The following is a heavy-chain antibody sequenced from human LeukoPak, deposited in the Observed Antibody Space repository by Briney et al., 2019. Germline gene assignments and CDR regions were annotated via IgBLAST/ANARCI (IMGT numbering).Heavy chain of an antibody. J-gene: IGHJ4*02. CDR1: GGSISSGGYS. CDR2: IYHSGST. CDR3: ARGRWTAAAHFDY. D-gene: IGHD6-13*01. V-gene: IGHV4-30-2*01. Sequence: TSETLSLTCAVSGGSISSGGYSWSWIRQPPGKGLEWIGYIYHSGSTYYNPSLKSRVTISVDRSKNQFSLKLSSVTAADTAVYYCARGRWTAAAHFDYWGQGTLVTVSS.